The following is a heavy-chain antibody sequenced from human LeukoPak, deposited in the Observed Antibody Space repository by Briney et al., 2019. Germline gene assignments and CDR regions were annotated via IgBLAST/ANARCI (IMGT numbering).Heavy chain of an antibody. CDR1: GYSFSNYW. V-gene: IGHV5-51*01. J-gene: IGHJ4*02. D-gene: IGHD2-15*01. Sequence: GESLKISCKGSGYSFSNYWIGWVRQMRGKGLEWIAIIYPGDSDTRYRPSFQGQVTISADKSISTAYLQWSSLKASDTAMYYCARRGFCSGGSCFSAPFDYWGQGTLVTVSS. CDR2: IYPGDSDT. CDR3: ARRGFCSGGSCFSAPFDY.